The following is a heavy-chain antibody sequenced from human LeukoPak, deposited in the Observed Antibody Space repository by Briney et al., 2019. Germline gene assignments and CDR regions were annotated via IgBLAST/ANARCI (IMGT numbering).Heavy chain of an antibody. D-gene: IGHD1-26*01. Sequence: ASVKISCKASGYTFTAFYMHWLRQAPGQGPEWVGWINPESGGTKTAQKFQGRVTMTRDTSISTVYMELSSLGSDDTAVYYCARGPNTGSVDYWGQGTLVTVSS. J-gene: IGHJ4*02. V-gene: IGHV1-2*02. CDR1: GYTFTAFY. CDR3: ARGPNTGSVDY. CDR2: INPESGGT.